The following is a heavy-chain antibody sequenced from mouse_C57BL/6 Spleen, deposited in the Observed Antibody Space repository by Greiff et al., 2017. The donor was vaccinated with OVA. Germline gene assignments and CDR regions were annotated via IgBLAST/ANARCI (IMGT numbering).Heavy chain of an antibody. V-gene: IGHV1-9*01. D-gene: IGHD2-4*01. Sequence: VQLQQSGAELMKPGASVKLSCKATGYTFTGYWIEWVKQRPGHGLEWIGEILPGSGSNNNNEKFKGKATFTADTSSNTAYMQLSSLTNEDSAIYYCASGGLRQGSFAYWGQGTLVTVSA. CDR3: ASGGLRQGSFAY. CDR2: ILPGSGSN. CDR1: GYTFTGYW. J-gene: IGHJ3*01.